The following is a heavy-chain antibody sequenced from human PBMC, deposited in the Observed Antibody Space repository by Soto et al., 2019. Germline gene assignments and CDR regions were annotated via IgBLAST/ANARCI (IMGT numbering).Heavy chain of an antibody. D-gene: IGHD6-6*01. CDR1: GGSFSDYY. V-gene: IGHV4-34*01. CDR3: AGREFSTSSFYYYYYAMDV. CDR2: INHGGNS. Sequence: QVQLQQWGAGLLKPSETLSLTCAMYGGSFSDYYWSWVRQPPGKGLEWIGEINHGGNSNYNPSLKSRVTISVDTSNNQFSLKLTSVTAADTGVYYCAGREFSTSSFYYYYYAMDVSGQGTTVTVS. J-gene: IGHJ6*02.